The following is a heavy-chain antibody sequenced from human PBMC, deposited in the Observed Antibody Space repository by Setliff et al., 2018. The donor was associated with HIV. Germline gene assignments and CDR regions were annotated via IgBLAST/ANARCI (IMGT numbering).Heavy chain of an antibody. CDR2: INSDGSST. J-gene: IGHJ4*02. V-gene: IGHV3-74*01. D-gene: IGHD6-6*01. CDR3: ASGGYSSSSTVLDY. Sequence: GGSLRLSCAASGFTFSSYWMHWVRQGPGKGLVWVSRINSDGSSTSYADSVKGRFTISRDNAKNTLYLQMKSLRAEDTAVYYCASGGYSSSSTVLDYWGQGTLVTVSS. CDR1: GFTFSSYW.